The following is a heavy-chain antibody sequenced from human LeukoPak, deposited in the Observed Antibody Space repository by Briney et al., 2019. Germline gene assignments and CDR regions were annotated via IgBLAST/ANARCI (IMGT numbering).Heavy chain of an antibody. J-gene: IGHJ3*02. CDR1: GFTFSSYA. CDR2: ISYDGSNK. CDR3: ARGRYSYGPAGQAFDI. Sequence: GGSLTPSCAASGFTFSSYAMHWVRQAQGKGMEWVAAISYDGSNKYYADSVKGRFTISRDNSRNTLYLQMNSLRAEDTAVYYCARGRYSYGPAGQAFDIWGQGTIVTVSS. V-gene: IGHV3-30*04. D-gene: IGHD5-18*01.